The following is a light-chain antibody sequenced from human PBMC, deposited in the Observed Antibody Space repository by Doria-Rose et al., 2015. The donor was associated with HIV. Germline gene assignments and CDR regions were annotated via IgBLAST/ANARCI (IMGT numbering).Light chain of an antibody. Sequence: SGSPGQSVTISCTGTSSDVGGYNYVSWYQQHPGKAPKLMIYEVSKRPSGVPDRFSGSKSGNTASLTVSGLQAEDEADYYCSSYAGSNNLVFGGGTKLTVL. CDR3: SSYAGSNNLV. CDR2: EVS. V-gene: IGLV2-8*01. CDR1: SSDVGGYNY. J-gene: IGLJ2*01.